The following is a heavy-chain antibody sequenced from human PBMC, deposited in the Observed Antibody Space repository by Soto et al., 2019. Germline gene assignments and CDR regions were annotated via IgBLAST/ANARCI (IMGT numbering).Heavy chain of an antibody. Sequence: QVQLQESGPGLVKPSQTLSLTCTVSGGSITSGDYYWSWIRQPPGKDLEWIGHIYKSEKSYYNPSLKSRVTISADTSKNQVSLKLSSVTAADTAVYYCARYTLVLDYWGQGTLVTVSS. D-gene: IGHD1-1*01. CDR3: ARYTLVLDY. CDR1: GGSITSGDYY. J-gene: IGHJ4*02. CDR2: IYKSEKS. V-gene: IGHV4-30-4*01.